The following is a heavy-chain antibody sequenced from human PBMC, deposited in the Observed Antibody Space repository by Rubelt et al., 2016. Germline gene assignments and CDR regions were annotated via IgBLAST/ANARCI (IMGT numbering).Heavy chain of an antibody. Sequence: QVQLVQSGAEVKKPGASVKVSCKASGYTFTSYGISWVRQAPGQGLEWMGWISAYNGNTNYAQKLQGRVTLTTDTSTSTVYMEVRGLGFDETCVYYCARGGVFSSGWYYFDYWGQGTLVTVSS. CDR1: GYTFTSYG. CDR3: ARGGVFSSGWYYFDY. J-gene: IGHJ4*02. D-gene: IGHD6-19*01. V-gene: IGHV1-18*01. CDR2: ISAYNGNT.